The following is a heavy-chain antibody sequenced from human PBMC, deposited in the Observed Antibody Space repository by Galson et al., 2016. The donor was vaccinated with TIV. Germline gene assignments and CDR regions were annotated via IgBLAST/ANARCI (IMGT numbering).Heavy chain of an antibody. V-gene: IGHV4-39*01. CDR3: ARHGPCSFYFDN. D-gene: IGHD6-6*01. Sequence: TVSGASLTSSTYFWGWIRQPPGKGLEWIGSVYYSGDTYYNPSLKSRVTMSADTSKNQLSLRLSSVTAADTAVYSCARHGPCSFYFDNWGQGTLVTVSS. CDR2: VYYSGDT. J-gene: IGHJ4*02. CDR1: GASLTSSTYF.